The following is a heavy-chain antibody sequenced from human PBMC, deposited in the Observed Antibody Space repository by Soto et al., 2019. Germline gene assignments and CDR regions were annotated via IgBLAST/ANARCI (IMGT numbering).Heavy chain of an antibody. CDR2: INHSGST. Sequence: WKTLSLTRAVYDGSFSGYYWSWIRPPPGKGREWIGEINHSGSTNYNPSLKSRVTISVDTSKNQFSLKLSAVTAADTAVYYCARDQQGYSYGYLYYYYGMDVWGQGPTVT. CDR1: DGSFSGYY. J-gene: IGHJ6*02. CDR3: ARDQQGYSYGYLYYYYGMDV. D-gene: IGHD5-18*01. V-gene: IGHV4-34*01.